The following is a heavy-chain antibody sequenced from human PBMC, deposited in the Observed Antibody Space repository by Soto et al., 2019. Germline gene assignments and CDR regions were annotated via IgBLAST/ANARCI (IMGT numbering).Heavy chain of an antibody. Sequence: VKVSFEASGYTFTSYAMHWVRQAPGQRLEWMGWINAGNGNTKYSQKFQGRVTITRDTSASTAYMELSSLRSEDTAVYYCARDLTIKGYCSSTSCYYYYYGMDVWGQGTTVTVSS. CDR2: INAGNGNT. J-gene: IGHJ6*02. D-gene: IGHD2-2*01. V-gene: IGHV1-3*01. CDR1: GYTFTSYA. CDR3: ARDLTIKGYCSSTSCYYYYYGMDV.